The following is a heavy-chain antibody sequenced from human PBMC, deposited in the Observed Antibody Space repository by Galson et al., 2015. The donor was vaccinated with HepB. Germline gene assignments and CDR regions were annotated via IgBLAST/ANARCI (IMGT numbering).Heavy chain of an antibody. Sequence: SLRLSCAASGFTFKNYGLHWARQAPGKGLEWVALIQYDGSDKYYADSVKGRFTISRDNSKNTVYLQMNTLRAEDTAVYYCARGAGTCHGYGFVDYYYYMDVWGKGTTVTVSS. CDR1: GFTFKNYG. CDR3: ARGAGTCHGYGFVDYYYYMDV. CDR2: IQYDGSDK. D-gene: IGHD1-14*01. V-gene: IGHV3-33*01. J-gene: IGHJ6*03.